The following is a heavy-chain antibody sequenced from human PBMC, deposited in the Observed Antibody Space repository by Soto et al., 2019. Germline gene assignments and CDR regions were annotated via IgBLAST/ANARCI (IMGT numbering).Heavy chain of an antibody. CDR2: INWNSGSI. Sequence: GGSLRLSCAASGFTFDDYAMHWVRQVPGKGLEWVSGINWNSGSIGYADSEKGRFAISRDNAKNSLHLQMNSLRAEDTAFYYCVKDESINWYSGHFRHWGQGTLVTVSS. CDR1: GFTFDDYA. J-gene: IGHJ1*01. V-gene: IGHV3-9*01. D-gene: IGHD6-13*01. CDR3: VKDESINWYSGHFRH.